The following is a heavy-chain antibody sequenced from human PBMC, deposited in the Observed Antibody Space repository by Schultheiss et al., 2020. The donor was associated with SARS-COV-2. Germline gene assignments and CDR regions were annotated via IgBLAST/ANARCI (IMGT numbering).Heavy chain of an antibody. Sequence: GGSLRLSCAASGFSFRNYDMNWVRQAPGKGLEWVSGISGSGSMTYYADSVKGRFTISRDNSKNTVCLQMNSVRAEDTAVYYCAKGAGGDERYWGQGTQVTVSS. V-gene: IGHV3-23*01. CDR2: ISGSGSMT. CDR1: GFSFRNYD. D-gene: IGHD2-21*02. J-gene: IGHJ4*02. CDR3: AKGAGGDERY.